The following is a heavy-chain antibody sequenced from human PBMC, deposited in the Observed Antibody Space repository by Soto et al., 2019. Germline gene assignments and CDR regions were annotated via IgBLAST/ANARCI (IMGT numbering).Heavy chain of an antibody. D-gene: IGHD1-1*01. CDR2: MSHSGGT. CDR1: GGFVSSGTYY. J-gene: IGHJ3*02. Sequence: QVQLQQWGAGLLKPSETLSLTCAVYGGFVSSGTYYWSWIRQPPGKGLEWIGEMSHSGGTHFNPSHATRVTISVDTSKNQFSLKVCSVTAADTALYYCARVERGTATTVVNAFDIWGPGTMVTVSS. V-gene: IGHV4-34*01. CDR3: ARVERGTATTVVNAFDI.